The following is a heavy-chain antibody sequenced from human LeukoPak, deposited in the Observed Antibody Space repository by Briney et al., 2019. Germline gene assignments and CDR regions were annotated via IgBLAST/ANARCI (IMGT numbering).Heavy chain of an antibody. CDR1: GGSISSYY. CDR2: IYYSGST. CDR3: ARDLLKGFDL. V-gene: IGHV4-59*01. Sequence: SETLSLTCTVSGGSISSYYWSWIRQPPGKGLEWIGYIYYSGSTNYNPSLKSRVTISVDTSKNQFSLKLSSVTAADTAVYYCARDLLKGFDLWGRGTLVTVSS. J-gene: IGHJ2*01.